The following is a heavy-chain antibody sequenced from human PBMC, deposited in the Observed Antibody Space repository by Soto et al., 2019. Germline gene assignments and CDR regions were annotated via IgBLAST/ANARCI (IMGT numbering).Heavy chain of an antibody. D-gene: IGHD3-3*01. V-gene: IGHV4-34*01. CDR1: GGSFSGYY. CDR3: ARGRRGVVIIPGVWFDP. CDR2: INHSGST. J-gene: IGHJ5*02. Sequence: SETLSLTCAVYGGSFSGYYWSWIRQPPGKGLEWIGEINHSGSTNYNPSLKSRVTISVDTSKNQFSLKLSSVTAADTAVYYCARGRRGVVIIPGVWFDPWGQGTLVTVSS.